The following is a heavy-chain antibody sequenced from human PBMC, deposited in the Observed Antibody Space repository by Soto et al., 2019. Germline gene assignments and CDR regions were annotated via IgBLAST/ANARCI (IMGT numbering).Heavy chain of an antibody. D-gene: IGHD3-3*01. CDR2: INVGNGNT. Sequence: GAPVKVSCKASGYTFTSYAMHWGRQAPGQRLEGMGWINVGNGNTKYSQKFQGRVTITRDTSASTAYMELSSLRSEDTAVYYCARDARRITIFGVVIPRYYFDYWGQGTLVTVSS. J-gene: IGHJ4*02. CDR1: GYTFTSYA. CDR3: ARDARRITIFGVVIPRYYFDY. V-gene: IGHV1-3*01.